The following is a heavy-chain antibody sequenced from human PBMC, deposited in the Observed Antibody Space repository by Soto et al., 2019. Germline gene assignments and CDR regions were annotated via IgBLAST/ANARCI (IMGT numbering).Heavy chain of an antibody. CDR3: AKGVRGVPNWFDP. V-gene: IGHV4-31*03. CDR2: IYYSGGT. D-gene: IGHD3-10*01. CDR1: GGSISNSANH. Sequence: QVQLQESGPGLVRPSQTLSLSCTVSGGSISNSANHWSWIRQHPGEGLEWIGYIYYSGGTYYSPCLKGRVTMSIGASKNQFSLKLSSVTAAETAVYYCAKGVRGVPNWFDPWGQGTLVTVSS. J-gene: IGHJ5*02.